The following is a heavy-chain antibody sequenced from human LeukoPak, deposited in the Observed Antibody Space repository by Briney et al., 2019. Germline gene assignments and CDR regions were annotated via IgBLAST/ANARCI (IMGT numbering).Heavy chain of an antibody. CDR3: ARSIKDGSPGY. CDR1: GFTFSDYY. V-gene: IGHV3-11*01. J-gene: IGHJ4*02. D-gene: IGHD5-24*01. Sequence: GGSLRLSCAASGFTFSDYYMSWIRQAPGKGLEWVAYISTSGSTIYYADSVKGRFIISRDNAKNSLYLQMNSLRAEDTAVYYCARSIKDGSPGYWGQGTLVTVSS. CDR2: ISTSGSTI.